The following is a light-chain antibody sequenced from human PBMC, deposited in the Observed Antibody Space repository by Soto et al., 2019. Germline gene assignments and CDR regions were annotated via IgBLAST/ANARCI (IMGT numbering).Light chain of an antibody. V-gene: IGKV1-33*01. CDR2: DAS. Sequence: DIQLTQSPSFLSASVGDRVTITCRASQGISNYLAWYQQKPGKAPKLLIFDASTLKTGVPSRFSGSGSGTDFSFTISSLQPEDIATYYCQQSNDLVSFGQGTRLEIK. J-gene: IGKJ5*01. CDR1: QGISNY. CDR3: QQSNDLVS.